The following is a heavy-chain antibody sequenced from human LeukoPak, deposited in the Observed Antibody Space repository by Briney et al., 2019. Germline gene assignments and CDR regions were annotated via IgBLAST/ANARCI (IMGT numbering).Heavy chain of an antibody. V-gene: IGHV3-23*01. CDR1: GFTFSSYA. Sequence: GGSLRLSCAISGFTFSSYAMSWVRQAPGKGLEWVSAIGGSDGSINYADSVKGRFTFSRDNSKNTLYLQMNSLRAEDTAVYYCARRITMIDDYWGQGTLVTVSS. CDR2: IGGSDGSI. D-gene: IGHD3-22*01. J-gene: IGHJ4*02. CDR3: ARRITMIDDY.